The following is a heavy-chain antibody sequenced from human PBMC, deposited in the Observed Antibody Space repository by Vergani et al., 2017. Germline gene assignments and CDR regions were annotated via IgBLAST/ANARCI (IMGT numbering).Heavy chain of an antibody. D-gene: IGHD5-24*01. CDR2: IYTSGST. V-gene: IGHV4-61*02. CDR3: ARGRWLQSLDY. J-gene: IGHJ4*02. CDR1: GGSISSGSYY. Sequence: QVQLQESGPGLVKPSQTLSLTCTVSGGSISSGSYYWSWIRQPAGKGLEWIGRIYTSGSTNYNPSLKSRVTISVDTSKNQFPLKLNSVTAADTAVYYCARGRWLQSLDYWGQGTLVTVSS.